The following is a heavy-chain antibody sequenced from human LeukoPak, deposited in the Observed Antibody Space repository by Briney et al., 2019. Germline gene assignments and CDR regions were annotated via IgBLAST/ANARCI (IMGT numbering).Heavy chain of an antibody. Sequence: GGSLRLSCAASGFTFSSYSMNWVRQAPGKGREWVSYISSSSSTIYYADSVKGRFTISRDNAKKSLYLQMNSPRAEDTAVYYCARGGWYLSWFDPWGQGTLVTVSS. D-gene: IGHD6-19*01. V-gene: IGHV3-48*01. CDR2: ISSSSSTI. CDR1: GFTFSSYS. J-gene: IGHJ5*02. CDR3: ARGGWYLSWFDP.